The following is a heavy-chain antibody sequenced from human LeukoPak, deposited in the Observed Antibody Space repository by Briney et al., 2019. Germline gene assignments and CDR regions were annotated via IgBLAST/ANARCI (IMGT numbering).Heavy chain of an antibody. J-gene: IGHJ4*02. CDR2: IYYSGST. Sequence: PSETLSLTCTVSGGSISSSSYYWGWIRQPPGKGLEWIGSIYYSGSTYYNPSLKSRVTISVDTSKNQFSLKLSSVTAADTAVYYCARLSSLLDAFDYWGQGTLVTVSS. V-gene: IGHV4-39*07. D-gene: IGHD1-1*01. CDR1: GGSISSSSYY. CDR3: ARLSSLLDAFDY.